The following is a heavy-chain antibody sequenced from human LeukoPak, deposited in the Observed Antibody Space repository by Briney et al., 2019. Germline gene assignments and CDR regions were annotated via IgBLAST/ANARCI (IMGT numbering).Heavy chain of an antibody. CDR3: AGHGSSSG. CDR1: GFTFSANA. CDR2: IYDGGSIT. V-gene: IGHV3-23*01. D-gene: IGHD6-6*01. J-gene: IGHJ4*02. Sequence: GSLRLSFGASGFTFSANALSWVRPAPGKGLEWVPTIYDGGSITNYADSVKGRFTISRDNSKNTLYLQMNSLRAEDTAVYYCAGHGSSSGWGQGTLVTVSS.